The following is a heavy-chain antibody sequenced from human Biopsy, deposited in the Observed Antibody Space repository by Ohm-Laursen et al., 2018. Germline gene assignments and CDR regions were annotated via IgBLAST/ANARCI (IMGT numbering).Heavy chain of an antibody. D-gene: IGHD3-10*01. J-gene: IGHJ5*02. CDR3: ARAPPLIRGVVESWFDP. CDR2: IYITGET. Sequence: GTLSLTCTVSGGYISHYYWTWIRQPAGQGLEWIGRIYITGETDYNPSLKSRVTMSVDSSKKQFSLKLKSVTAADTAIYYCARAPPLIRGVVESWFDPWGQGILATVSP. V-gene: IGHV4-4*07. CDR1: GGYISHYY.